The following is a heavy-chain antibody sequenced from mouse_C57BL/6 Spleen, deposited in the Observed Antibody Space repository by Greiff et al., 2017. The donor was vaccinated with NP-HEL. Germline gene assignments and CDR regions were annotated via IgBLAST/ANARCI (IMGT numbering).Heavy chain of an antibody. CDR1: GYTFTNYW. V-gene: IGHV1-63*01. J-gene: IGHJ1*03. CDR3: ARRPYGSSFYWYFDV. CDR2: IYPGGGYT. D-gene: IGHD1-1*01. Sequence: QVQLQQSGAELVRPGTSVKMSCKASGYTFTNYWIGWAKQRPGHGLEWIGDIYPGGGYTNYNEKFKGKATLTADKSSSTAYMQFSSLTSEDSAIYYCARRPYGSSFYWYFDVWGTGTTVTVSS.